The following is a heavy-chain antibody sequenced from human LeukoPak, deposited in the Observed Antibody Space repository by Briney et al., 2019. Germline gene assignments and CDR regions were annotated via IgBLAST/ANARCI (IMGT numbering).Heavy chain of an antibody. CDR3: YVHHYYYYMDV. CDR2: IDGDGTTA. J-gene: IGHJ6*03. Sequence: GRSLRLSCAASGFAFSSYAMHWVRQAPGKGLVWVSRIDGDGTTANYAESVKGRFTISRDNANNTLYLQINSLSAEDTAVYYCYVHHYYYYMDVWGKGTTVTVSS. D-gene: IGHD3-16*01. V-gene: IGHV3-74*01. CDR1: GFAFSSYA.